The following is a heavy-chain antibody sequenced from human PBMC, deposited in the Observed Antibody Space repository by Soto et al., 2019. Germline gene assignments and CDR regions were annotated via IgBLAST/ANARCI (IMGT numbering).Heavy chain of an antibody. Sequence: PXGSLRLSCAASGFTFSDYYMSWIRQAPGKGLEWVSYISSSSSYTNYADSVKGRFTISRDNAKNSLYLQMNSLRAEDTAVYYCARDDYYASSGYYPPDYWGQRTLVTVSS. CDR3: ARDDYYASSGYYPPDY. D-gene: IGHD3-22*01. CDR1: GFTFSDYY. CDR2: ISSSSSYT. J-gene: IGHJ4*02. V-gene: IGHV3-11*06.